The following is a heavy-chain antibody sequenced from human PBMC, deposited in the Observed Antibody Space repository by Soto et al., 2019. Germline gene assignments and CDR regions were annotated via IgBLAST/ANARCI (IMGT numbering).Heavy chain of an antibody. CDR3: ARGGSHYDCSGYYVTNHFVY. CDR2: IIPIYGTA. CDR1: GGTFSSYA. V-gene: IGHV1-69*06. J-gene: IGHJ4*02. D-gene: IGHD3-22*01. Sequence: QVQLVQSGAEVKKPGSSVKVSCKASGGTFSSYAISWVRQAPGQGLEWMGGIIPIYGTANYAQKFQGSVTITAYKPTSTSYSELSSLRSEDTAVYYRARGGSHYDCSGYYVTNHFVYWGQVTLVTVSS.